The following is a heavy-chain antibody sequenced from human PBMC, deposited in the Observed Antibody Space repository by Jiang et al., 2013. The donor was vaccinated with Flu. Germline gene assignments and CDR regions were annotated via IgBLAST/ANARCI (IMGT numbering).Heavy chain of an antibody. D-gene: IGHD4-23*01. V-gene: IGHV3-48*03. Sequence: FSSYEMNWVRQAPGKGLEWVSYISSSGSTIYYADSVKGRFTISRDNAKNSLYLQMNSLRAEDTAVYYCASEWARYGGIDYWGQGTLVTVSS. J-gene: IGHJ4*02. CDR2: ISSSGSTI. CDR1: FSSYE. CDR3: ASEWARYGGIDY.